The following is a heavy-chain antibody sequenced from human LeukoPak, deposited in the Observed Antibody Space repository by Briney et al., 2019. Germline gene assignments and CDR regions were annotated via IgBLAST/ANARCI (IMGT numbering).Heavy chain of an antibody. CDR1: GGSISSSNW. CDR3: ARLRPYDSSGYSPYYYMDV. V-gene: IGHV4-4*02. Sequence: SSGTLSLTCAVSGGSISSSNWWSWVRQPPGKGLEWIGEIYHSGTTNYNPSLKSRVTISVDKSKNQFSLKLSSVTAADTAVYYCARLRPYDSSGYSPYYYMDVWGKGTTVTISS. D-gene: IGHD3-22*01. CDR2: IYHSGTT. J-gene: IGHJ6*03.